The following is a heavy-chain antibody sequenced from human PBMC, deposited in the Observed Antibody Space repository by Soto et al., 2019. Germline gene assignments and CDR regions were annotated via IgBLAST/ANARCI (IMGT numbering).Heavy chain of an antibody. V-gene: IGHV3-74*01. D-gene: IGHD4-17*01. CDR2: INSDGSST. Sequence: EVQLVESGGGLVQPGGSLRLSCAASGFTFSSYWMHWVRQAPGKGLVWVSRINSDGSSTSYADSVKGRFTISRDNAKNTLYLQMNSVRAEDTAVYYCARSANDLDYGDYAPPYHYYLDVWGKGTTVTVSS. J-gene: IGHJ6*03. CDR3: ARSANDLDYGDYAPPYHYYLDV. CDR1: GFTFSSYW.